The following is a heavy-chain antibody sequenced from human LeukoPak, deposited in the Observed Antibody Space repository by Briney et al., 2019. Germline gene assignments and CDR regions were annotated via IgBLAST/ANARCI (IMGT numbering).Heavy chain of an antibody. D-gene: IGHD6-19*01. CDR1: GFTFSSYS. Sequence: PGGPLRLSCAASGFTFSSYSMNWVRQAPGKGLEWVSGMSGRGDTSYYADSVEGRFTISRDNSKNTLFLQMNSLRAEDTAVDYCAKLAGIRGWFVYYFDYWGQGTLVTVS. CDR3: AKLAGIRGWFVYYFDY. CDR2: MSGRGDTS. V-gene: IGHV3-23*01. J-gene: IGHJ4*02.